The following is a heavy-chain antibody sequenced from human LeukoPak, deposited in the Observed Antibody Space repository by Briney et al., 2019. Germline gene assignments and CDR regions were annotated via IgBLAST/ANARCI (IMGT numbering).Heavy chain of an antibody. V-gene: IGHV4-39*01. CDR1: GVSISTSRYY. D-gene: IGHD2-2*01. J-gene: IGHJ4*02. CDR2: IYYTGPT. CDR3: AKAGAGDIVVVPAARAPNF. Sequence: SETLSLTRTVSGVSISTSRYYWGWIRQPPGKGLEWIGNIYYTGPTYYNASLESRVTISLDTSKNQFSLKLSSVTAADTAVYHCAKAGAGDIVVVPAARAPNFWGQGTLVTVSS.